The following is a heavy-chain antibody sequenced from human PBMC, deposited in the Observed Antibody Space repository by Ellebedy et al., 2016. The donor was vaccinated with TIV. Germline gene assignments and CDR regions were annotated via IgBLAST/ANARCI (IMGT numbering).Heavy chain of an antibody. Sequence: GESLKISCAASGFTFSSYAMSWVRQAPGKGLEWVSAISGSGGSTYYADSVKGRFTISRDNSKNTLYLQMNSLRAEDTAVYYCAKSFSYSHYYGMDVWGQGTTVTVSS. V-gene: IGHV3-23*01. J-gene: IGHJ6*02. CDR2: ISGSGGST. D-gene: IGHD3-3*02. CDR1: GFTFSSYA. CDR3: AKSFSYSHYYGMDV.